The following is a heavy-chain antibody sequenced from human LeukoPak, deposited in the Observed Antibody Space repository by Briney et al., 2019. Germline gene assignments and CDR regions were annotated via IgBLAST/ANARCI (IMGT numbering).Heavy chain of an antibody. V-gene: IGHV4-39*01. Sequence: PSETLSLTCTVSGGSISSSSYYWGWIRQPPGKGLEWIGSIYYSGSTYYNPSFKSRVTISVDTSKNQFSLKLSSVTAADTAVYYCASPGIAAAGFDYWGQGTLVTVSS. CDR2: IYYSGST. D-gene: IGHD6-13*01. CDR3: ASPGIAAAGFDY. CDR1: GGSISSSSYY. J-gene: IGHJ4*02.